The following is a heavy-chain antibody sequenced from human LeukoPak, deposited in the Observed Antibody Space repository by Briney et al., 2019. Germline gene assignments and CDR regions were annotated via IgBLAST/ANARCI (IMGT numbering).Heavy chain of an antibody. CDR3: ARDGGVPNAFDI. D-gene: IGHD2-8*02. V-gene: IGHV1-2*02. CDR2: INPNSGGT. Sequence: ASVKVSCKASGYTFTAYYLHWVRQAPGQGLEWMGWINPNSGGTNYAQKFQGGFTLTRDTSIGTAYMELISLKSDDTAVYYCARDGGVPNAFDIWGKGTMVTVSS. CDR1: GYTFTAYY. J-gene: IGHJ3*02.